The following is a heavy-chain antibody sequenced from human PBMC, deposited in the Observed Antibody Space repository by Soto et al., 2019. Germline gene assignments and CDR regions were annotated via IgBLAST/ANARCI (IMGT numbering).Heavy chain of an antibody. Sequence: QVQLVESGGGVVQPGRSLRLSCAASGFTFSSYAMHWVRQAPGKGLEWVAVISYDGSNKYYADSVKGRFTIARDNSKNTLYLQMNSLRAEDTAVYYCARDIAVAGENYYYGMDVWGQGTTVTVSS. V-gene: IGHV3-30-3*01. J-gene: IGHJ6*02. D-gene: IGHD6-19*01. CDR2: ISYDGSNK. CDR3: ARDIAVAGENYYYGMDV. CDR1: GFTFSSYA.